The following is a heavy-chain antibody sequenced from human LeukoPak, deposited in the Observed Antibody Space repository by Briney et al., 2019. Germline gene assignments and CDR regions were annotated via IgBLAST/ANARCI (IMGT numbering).Heavy chain of an antibody. Sequence: SETLSLTCTVSGGSISSSNYYWGWIRQPPGKGLEWIGEINHSGSTNYNPSLKSRVTISVDTSKNQFSLKLSSVTAADTAVYYCATSTDYYDSSGYYPSFDIWGQGTMVTVSS. CDR3: ATSTDYYDSSGYYPSFDI. V-gene: IGHV4-39*07. D-gene: IGHD3-22*01. CDR1: GGSISSSNYY. J-gene: IGHJ3*02. CDR2: INHSGST.